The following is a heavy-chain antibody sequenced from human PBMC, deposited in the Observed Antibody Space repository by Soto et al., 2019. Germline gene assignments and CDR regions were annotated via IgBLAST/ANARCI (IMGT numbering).Heavy chain of an antibody. J-gene: IGHJ4*02. CDR2: IYGGIST. Sequence: GGSLRLSCAASGFTVSSNYMSWVRQAPGKGLEWVSVIYGGISTYYADSVKGRFTISRDNSKNTLYLQMNSLRAEDTAVYYCAKDRAGYFDYWGQGTLVTVSS. CDR1: GFTVSSNY. CDR3: AKDRAGYFDY. D-gene: IGHD6-25*01. V-gene: IGHV3-66*01.